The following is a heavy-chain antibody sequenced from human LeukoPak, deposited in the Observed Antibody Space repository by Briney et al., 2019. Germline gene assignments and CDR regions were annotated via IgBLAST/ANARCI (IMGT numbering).Heavy chain of an antibody. D-gene: IGHD4-11*01. V-gene: IGHV4-38-2*02. J-gene: IGHJ4*02. Sequence: SETLSLTCSVSGYSIRSGYHWAWIRQPPGKGLEWIGSINYSEKPYYNPSLKSRVTISVDTSKNQFSLKMTSVTAADTAFYFCAKSEINDYMNYWGQGMPVTVSS. CDR3: AKSEINDYMNY. CDR1: GYSIRSGYH. CDR2: INYSEKP.